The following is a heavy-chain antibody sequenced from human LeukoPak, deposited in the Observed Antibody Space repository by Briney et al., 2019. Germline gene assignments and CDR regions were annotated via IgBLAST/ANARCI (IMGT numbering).Heavy chain of an antibody. CDR3: ARRRSGDSHFDY. D-gene: IGHD3-16*01. V-gene: IGHV4-59*08. CDR2: VYYSGSA. CDR1: GGSISNDY. J-gene: IGHJ4*02. Sequence: SETLSLTCTVSGGSISNDYWNWVRQPPGKGLEGIGYVYYSGSADYNPSLKSRVTISVDTSKNQFSLKLSSVTAADTAVYYCARRRSGDSHFDYWGQGTLVTVSS.